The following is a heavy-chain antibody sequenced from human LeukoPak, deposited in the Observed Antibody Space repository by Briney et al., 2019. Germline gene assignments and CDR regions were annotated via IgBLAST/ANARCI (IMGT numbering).Heavy chain of an antibody. CDR1: GDSISSGDYY. CDR3: ARAKYNTGWKLDY. Sequence: NPSETLSLTCTVSGDSISSGDYYWTWIRQHPGKGLQWIGYTHYSRSTYYNPSLESRLTMSVDTSKNQFSLKVSSVTAADTAVYYCARAKYNTGWKLDYWGQGTLVTVSS. V-gene: IGHV4-31*03. CDR2: THYSRST. J-gene: IGHJ4*02. D-gene: IGHD6-19*01.